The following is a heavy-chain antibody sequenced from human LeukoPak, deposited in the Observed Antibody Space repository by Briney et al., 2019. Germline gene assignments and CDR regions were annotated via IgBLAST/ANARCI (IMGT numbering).Heavy chain of an antibody. CDR2: ISAYNGKT. Sequence: ASVKVSCKASGYTFTSQGISWVRQAPGQGFESMGWISAYNGKTEYAEKFQGRVTMSTDTSTSTAYLELTSLTSDDTAVYFCARGLGAIDYWGQGTLVTVSS. CDR1: GYTFTSQG. V-gene: IGHV1-18*01. J-gene: IGHJ4*02. D-gene: IGHD3-10*01. CDR3: ARGLGAIDY.